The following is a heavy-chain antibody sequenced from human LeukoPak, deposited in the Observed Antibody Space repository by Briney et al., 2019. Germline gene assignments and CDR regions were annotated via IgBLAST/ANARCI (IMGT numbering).Heavy chain of an antibody. CDR2: ISSGSTYI. CDR1: GFTFSDHY. Sequence: GGSLRLSCEASGFTFSDHYMSWIRQAPGKGLEWVSSISSGSTYIYYADSVKGRFTISRDNAKNSLYLQMNSVRVEDTAVYYCTRTSGSGSDWGQGTLVTVSS. J-gene: IGHJ4*02. CDR3: TRTSGSGSD. D-gene: IGHD3-10*01. V-gene: IGHV3-11*06.